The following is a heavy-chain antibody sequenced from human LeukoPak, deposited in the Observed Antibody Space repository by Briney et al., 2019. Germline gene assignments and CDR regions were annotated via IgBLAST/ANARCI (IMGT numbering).Heavy chain of an antibody. Sequence: ASVKVSCKASGGTFSSYAISWVRQAPGQGLEWMGWISAYNGNTNYAQKLQGRVTMTTDTSTSTAYMELRSLRSNDTAVYYCARVPRYGFGEFWGQGTLVTVSS. CDR2: ISAYNGNT. J-gene: IGHJ4*02. V-gene: IGHV1-18*01. D-gene: IGHD3-10*01. CDR1: GGTFSSYA. CDR3: ARVPRYGFGEF.